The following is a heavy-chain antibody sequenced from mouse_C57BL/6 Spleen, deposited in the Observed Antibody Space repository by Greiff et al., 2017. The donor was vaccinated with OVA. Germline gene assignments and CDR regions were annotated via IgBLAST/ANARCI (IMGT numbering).Heavy chain of an antibody. V-gene: IGHV1-4*01. CDR3: AREHSNPFDY. CDR2: INPSSGYT. CDR1: GYTFTSYT. Sequence: VQLQQSGAELARPGASVKMSCKASGYTFTSYTMHWVKQRPGQGLEWIGYINPSSGYTKYNQKFKDKATLTADKSSSTAYMQLSSLTSEDSAVYYCAREHSNPFDYWGQGTTLTVSS. D-gene: IGHD2-5*01. J-gene: IGHJ2*01.